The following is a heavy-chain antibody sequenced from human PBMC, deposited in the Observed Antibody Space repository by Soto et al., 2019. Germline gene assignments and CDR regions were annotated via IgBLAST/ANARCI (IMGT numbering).Heavy chain of an antibody. CDR1: GYSFTDYW. D-gene: IGHD3-10*01. Sequence: PRESLKISCKASGYSFTDYWITWVRQMPGKGLEWMGRIDPRDSQSNYSPSFQGHVTISADKSSSTAYLQWNSLKASDTAMYYCARTGYGNWLDPWGQGTLVTVSS. CDR2: IDPRDSQS. V-gene: IGHV5-10-1*01. J-gene: IGHJ5*02. CDR3: ARTGYGNWLDP.